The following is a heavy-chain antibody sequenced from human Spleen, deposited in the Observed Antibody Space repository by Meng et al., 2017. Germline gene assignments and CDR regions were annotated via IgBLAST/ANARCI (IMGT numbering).Heavy chain of an antibody. CDR1: GYSISSGYY. Sequence: SETLSLTCTVSGYSISSGYYWGWIRQPPGKGLEWIGSIFHRGTTYYTPSLQSRVTISVDTSKTQFSLKLSSVTAADTAVYYCARVYGGWSYFDYWGQGTLVTVSS. V-gene: IGHV4-38-2*02. CDR2: IFHRGTT. J-gene: IGHJ4*02. D-gene: IGHD6-19*01. CDR3: ARVYGGWSYFDY.